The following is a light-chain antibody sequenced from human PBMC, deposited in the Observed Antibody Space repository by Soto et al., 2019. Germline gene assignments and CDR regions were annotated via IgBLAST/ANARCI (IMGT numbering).Light chain of an antibody. CDR1: QGISNY. CDR2: AAS. Sequence: DIQMTQSPSSLSASVGDRVTITCRASQGISNYLAWYQQIPGKFPKLLISAASTLQSGGPSRFSGSGSGTDLTLTISSLQPEDVATYYCQKYTNVPAFGGGTKVEIK. V-gene: IGKV1-27*01. J-gene: IGKJ4*01. CDR3: QKYTNVPA.